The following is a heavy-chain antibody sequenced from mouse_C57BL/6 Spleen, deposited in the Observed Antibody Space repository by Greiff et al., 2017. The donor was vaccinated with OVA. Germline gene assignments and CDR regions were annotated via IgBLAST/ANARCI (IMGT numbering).Heavy chain of an antibody. CDR2: IYPGDGDT. J-gene: IGHJ2*01. V-gene: IGHV1-82*01. CDR1: GYAFSSSW. CDR3: ARLGTAYYFDY. D-gene: IGHD3-3*01. Sequence: VQLQESGPELVKPGASVKISCKASGYAFSSSWMNWVKQRPGKGLEWIGRIYPGDGDTNYTGKFKGKAKLTADKSSSTAYMQLSSLTSEDSAVYFCARLGTAYYFDYWGQGTTLTVSS.